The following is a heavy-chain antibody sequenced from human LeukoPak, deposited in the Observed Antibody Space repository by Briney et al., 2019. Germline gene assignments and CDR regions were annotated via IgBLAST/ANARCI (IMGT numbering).Heavy chain of an antibody. J-gene: IGHJ4*02. CDR1: GYTFTGYY. CDR2: VNPDNGVT. V-gene: IGHV1-2*02. Sequence: ASVKVSCKTSGYTFTGYYVNWVRQAPGQGLEWMGWVNPDNGVTHFSQKFQGRVPMTRDTSISTAYMELNRLTSDDTAVYYCARYSVDYGPWFPEFWGQGTLVTVSS. D-gene: IGHD1-26*01. CDR3: ARYSVDYGPWFPEF.